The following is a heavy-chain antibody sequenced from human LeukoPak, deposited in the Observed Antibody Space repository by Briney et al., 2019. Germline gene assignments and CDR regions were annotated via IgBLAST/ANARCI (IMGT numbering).Heavy chain of an antibody. CDR3: AKDHVGGGSDH. CDR1: GGSISSSSYY. Sequence: ETLSLTCTVSGGSISSSSYYWGWIRQPPGKGLEWVSAISGSGGSTYYADSVKGRFTISRDNSKNTLYLQMNSLRAEDTAVYYCAKDHVGGGSDHWGQGTLVTVSS. D-gene: IGHD3-16*01. J-gene: IGHJ4*02. V-gene: IGHV3-23*01. CDR2: ISGSGGST.